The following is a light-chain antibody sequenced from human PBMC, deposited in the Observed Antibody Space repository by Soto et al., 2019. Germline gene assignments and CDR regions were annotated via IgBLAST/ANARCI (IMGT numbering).Light chain of an antibody. CDR1: QIVSSTY. CDR3: QQYGVTPPNT. Sequence: EIVLTQSPGTLSLSPGERVTLSCRASQIVSSTYLAWFQQKPGQAPRLLIYGASTRATGIPDRFSGSGSGTDFTLTISGLEPEDFALYYCQQYGVTPPNTFGGGTKV. V-gene: IGKV3-20*01. J-gene: IGKJ4*01. CDR2: GAS.